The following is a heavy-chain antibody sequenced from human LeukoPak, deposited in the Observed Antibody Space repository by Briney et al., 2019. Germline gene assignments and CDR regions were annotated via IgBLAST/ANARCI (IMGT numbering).Heavy chain of an antibody. Sequence: TSETLSLTCTVSGGSIRSSSYYWDWIRQPPGKGLEWIGSIYYSGSTYYNSSLKSRVSISVDTSKNQFSLKVSSVTAADTAVYYCARGRGEGRGISMVRGVRAPSYNWFDPWGHGTLVTVSS. CDR2: IYYSGST. J-gene: IGHJ5*02. D-gene: IGHD3-10*01. CDR3: ARGRGEGRGISMVRGVRAPSYNWFDP. V-gene: IGHV4-39*07. CDR1: GGSIRSSSYY.